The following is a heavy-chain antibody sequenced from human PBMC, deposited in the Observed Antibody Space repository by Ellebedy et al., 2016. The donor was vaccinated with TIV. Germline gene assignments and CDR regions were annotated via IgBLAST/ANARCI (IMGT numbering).Heavy chain of an antibody. CDR1: GFSFNTYT. D-gene: IGHD2-15*01. CDR2: ISSSSSYI. Sequence: GGSLRLSXAASGFSFNTYTMNWVRLAPGRGLEWVSSISSSSSYIYYADSVKGRFTISRDNAQYSLFLHMNSLRAEDTAVYYCARADTGYCDSTRCFLDLDYWGQGTLVTVSS. V-gene: IGHV3-21*01. J-gene: IGHJ4*02. CDR3: ARADTGYCDSTRCFLDLDY.